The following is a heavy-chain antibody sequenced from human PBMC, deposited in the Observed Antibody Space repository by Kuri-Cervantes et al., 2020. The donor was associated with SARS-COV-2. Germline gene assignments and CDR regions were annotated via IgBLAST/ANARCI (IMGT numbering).Heavy chain of an antibody. Sequence: GGSLSLSCAASGFTFSSYSMNWVRQAPGKGLEWVDHIKPDGSEKYYVDSVKGRFTISRDNAKNSLYLQMNSLSAEDTSLYYCAKGRYYSDVCGTGTTVTVSS. CDR2: IKPDGSEK. CDR3: AKGRYYSDV. V-gene: IGHV3-7*03. J-gene: IGHJ6*04. CDR1: GFTFSSYS. D-gene: IGHD3-10*01.